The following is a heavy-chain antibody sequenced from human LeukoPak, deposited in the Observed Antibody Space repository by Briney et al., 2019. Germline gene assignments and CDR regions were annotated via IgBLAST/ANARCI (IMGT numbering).Heavy chain of an antibody. J-gene: IGHJ3*02. CDR2: IIPIFGTA. D-gene: IGHD3-22*01. Sequence: SVKVSCKASGGTFSSYAISWVRQAPGQGLEWMGRIIPIFGTANYAQKFQGRVTITADESTSTAYMELSSLRSEDTAVYYCARDLRIGYYDSSVIGAFDIWGQGTMVTVSS. CDR1: GGTFSSYA. V-gene: IGHV1-69*13. CDR3: ARDLRIGYYDSSVIGAFDI.